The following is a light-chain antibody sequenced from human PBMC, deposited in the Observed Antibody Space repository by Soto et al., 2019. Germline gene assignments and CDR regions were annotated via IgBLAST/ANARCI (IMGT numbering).Light chain of an antibody. CDR3: QQYGRSPYS. Sequence: EIVLTQSPGTLSLSLGERVTLSCRASQSVSSNYLAWYQQKPGQAPRLLIYGVSSRATGIPDRFTGSGSGRDFTLTISRLEPEDFVVYYCQQYGRSPYSFGQGTKLEIK. CDR1: QSVSSNY. CDR2: GVS. V-gene: IGKV3-20*01. J-gene: IGKJ2*01.